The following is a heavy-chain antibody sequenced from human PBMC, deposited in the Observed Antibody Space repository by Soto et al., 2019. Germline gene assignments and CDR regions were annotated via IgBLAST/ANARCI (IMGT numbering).Heavy chain of an antibody. V-gene: IGHV1-18*01. CDR1: GCTFTSYG. CDR2: ISAYNGNT. Sequence: ASVKVSCKASGCTFTSYGISWVRQAPGQGLERMGWISAYNGNTNYAQKLQGRVTMTTDTSTSTAYMELRSLRSDDTAVYYCARDLFPLRLYDILTGYYPYNWFDPWGQGTLVTVSS. J-gene: IGHJ5*02. CDR3: ARDLFPLRLYDILTGYYPYNWFDP. D-gene: IGHD3-9*01.